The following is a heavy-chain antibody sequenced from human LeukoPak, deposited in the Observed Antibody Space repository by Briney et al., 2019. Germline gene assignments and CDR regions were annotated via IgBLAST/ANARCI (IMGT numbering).Heavy chain of an antibody. V-gene: IGHV3-48*01. D-gene: IGHD2-2*01. CDR1: GFSFRDYT. J-gene: IGHJ4*02. CDR3: AKGHCSSTSCYGTGFDY. CDR2: ISLSSVTI. Sequence: PGGSLRLSCAASGFSFRDYTMHWVRQVPGKGLEWVSSISLSSVTIFYADSVKGRFAISRDNSKNTLYLQMNSLRAEDTAVYYCAKGHCSSTSCYGTGFDYWGQGTLVTVPS.